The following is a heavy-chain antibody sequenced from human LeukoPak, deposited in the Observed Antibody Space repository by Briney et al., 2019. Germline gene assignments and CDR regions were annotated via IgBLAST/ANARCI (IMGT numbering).Heavy chain of an antibody. V-gene: IGHV3-53*01. CDR2: IYSGGST. CDR3: ARGVVEAGTPVHAFDI. J-gene: IGHJ3*02. D-gene: IGHD3-16*02. Sequence: TGGSLRLSCAASGFTVSSNYMSWVRQAPGKGLEWVSVIYSGGSTYYADSVKGRFTISRDNSKNTLYLQMNNLRAEDTAVYYCARGVVEAGTPVHAFDIWGQGTMVTVSS. CDR1: GFTVSSNY.